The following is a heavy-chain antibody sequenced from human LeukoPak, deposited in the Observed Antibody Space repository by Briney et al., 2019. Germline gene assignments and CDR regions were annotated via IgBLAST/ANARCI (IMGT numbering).Heavy chain of an antibody. CDR3: ARDWYPYYDILTGYRGGDY. CDR2: INTNTGNP. CDR1: GYTFTSYA. V-gene: IGHV7-4-1*02. D-gene: IGHD3-9*01. Sequence: ASVKVSCKASGYTFTSYAMSWVRQSPGQGLEWMGWINTNTGNPTYAQGFTGRFVFSLDTSVSTAYLQISSLKAEDTAVYYCARDWYPYYDILTGYRGGDYWGQGTLVTVSS. J-gene: IGHJ4*02.